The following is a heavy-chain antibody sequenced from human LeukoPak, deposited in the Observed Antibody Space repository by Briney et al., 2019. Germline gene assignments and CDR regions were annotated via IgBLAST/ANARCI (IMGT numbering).Heavy chain of an antibody. CDR3: ARDLTMVRGVIRYYFDY. D-gene: IGHD3-10*01. CDR1: GYTFTSYG. Sequence: ASMKVSCKASGYTFTSYGISWVRQAPGQGLEWMGWISAYNGNTNYAQKLQGRVTMTTDTSTSTAYMELRSLRSDDTAVYYCARDLTMVRGVIRYYFDYWGQGTLVTVSS. CDR2: ISAYNGNT. V-gene: IGHV1-18*04. J-gene: IGHJ4*02.